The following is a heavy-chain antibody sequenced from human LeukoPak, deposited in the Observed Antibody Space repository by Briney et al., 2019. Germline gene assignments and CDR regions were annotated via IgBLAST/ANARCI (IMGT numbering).Heavy chain of an antibody. V-gene: IGHV4-34*01. J-gene: IGHJ4*02. CDR2: INHSGST. CDR1: GGSFSGYY. D-gene: IGHD2-15*01. Sequence: PWETLSLTCAVYGGSFSGYYWSWIRQPPGKGLEWIGEINHSGSTNYNPSLKSRVTISVDTSKNQFSLKLSSVTAADTAVYYCARGYDHPGCLDYWGQGTLVTVSS. CDR3: ARGYDHPGCLDY.